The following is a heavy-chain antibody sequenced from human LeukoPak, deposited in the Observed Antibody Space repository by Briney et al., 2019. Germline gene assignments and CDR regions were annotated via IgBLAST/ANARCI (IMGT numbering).Heavy chain of an antibody. CDR2: VYNSGTT. D-gene: IGHD4-17*01. CDR3: ARDPRASPVNFDY. Sequence: SETLSLTCTVSGGSISSYYWSWIRQPPGKGLEWIGYVYNSGTTNYNPSLKSRVTILVDTSKNQFSLNLSSVTAADTAVYYCARDPRASPVNFDYWGQGTLVTVSS. J-gene: IGHJ4*02. V-gene: IGHV4-59*01. CDR1: GGSISSYY.